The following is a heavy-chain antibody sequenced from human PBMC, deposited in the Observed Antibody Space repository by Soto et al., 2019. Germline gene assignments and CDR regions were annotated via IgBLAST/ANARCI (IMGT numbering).Heavy chain of an antibody. V-gene: IGHV3-48*01. D-gene: IGHD3-10*01. CDR2: ISSSSSTI. J-gene: IGHJ6*03. Sequence: HPGGSLRLSCAASGFTFSSYSMNWVRQAPGKGLEWVSYISSSSSTIYYADSVKGRFTISRDNAKNSLYLQMNSLRAEDTAVYYCAREGGSDAYYYYYYMDVWGKGTTVTVSS. CDR1: GFTFSSYS. CDR3: AREGGSDAYYYYYYMDV.